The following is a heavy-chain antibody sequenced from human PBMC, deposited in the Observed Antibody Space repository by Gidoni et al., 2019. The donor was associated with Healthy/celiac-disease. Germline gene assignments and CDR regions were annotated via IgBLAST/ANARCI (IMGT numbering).Heavy chain of an antibody. CDR2: IIPIFGTA. V-gene: IGHV1-69*01. D-gene: IGHD6-19*01. J-gene: IGHJ6*02. CDR3: ARDQPWTKAVAGTPYYYYGMDV. CDR1: GGTFSSYA. Sequence: AVKKPGSSVKVSCKASGGTFSSYATSWVRQAPGQGLEWMGGIIPIFGTANYAQKFQGRVTITADESTSTAYMELSSLRSEDTAVYYCARDQPWTKAVAGTPYYYYGMDVWGQGTTVTVSS.